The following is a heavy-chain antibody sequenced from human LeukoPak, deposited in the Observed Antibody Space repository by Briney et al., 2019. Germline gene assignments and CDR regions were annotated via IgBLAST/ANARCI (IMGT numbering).Heavy chain of an antibody. CDR3: ARDTSSIAARYYYYYGMDV. J-gene: IGHJ6*02. Sequence: PGGSLRLSCAASGSTFSSYSMNWVRQAPGKGLEWVSSISSSSSYIYYADSVKGRFTISRDNAKNSLYLQMNSLRAEDTAVYYCARDTSSIAARYYYYYGMDVWGQGTTVTVSS. D-gene: IGHD6-6*01. CDR1: GSTFSSYS. CDR2: ISSSSSYI. V-gene: IGHV3-21*01.